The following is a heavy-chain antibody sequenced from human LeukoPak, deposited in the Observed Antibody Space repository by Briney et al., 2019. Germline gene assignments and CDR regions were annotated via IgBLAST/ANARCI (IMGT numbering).Heavy chain of an antibody. J-gene: IGHJ4*02. D-gene: IGHD1-1*01. V-gene: IGHV3-48*03. CDR1: EFTFNSYE. CDR3: AREKASTTGTTDYDY. Sequence: GGSLRLSCAASEFTFNSYEMNWVRQAPGKGLEWVSYISSSGSTILYADSVKGRFSISRDNAKNSLFLQMNSLRAGDTAVYYCAREKASTTGTTDYDYWGQGTLVTVSS. CDR2: ISSSGSTI.